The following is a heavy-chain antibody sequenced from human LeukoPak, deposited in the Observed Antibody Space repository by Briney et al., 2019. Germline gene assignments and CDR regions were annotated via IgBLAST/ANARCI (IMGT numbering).Heavy chain of an antibody. V-gene: IGHV4-61*01. CDR2: IYYSGST. CDR3: ATRIILYGSGSYQVSWFDP. CDR1: GGSVSSGSYY. Sequence: PSETLSLTCTVSGGSVSSGSYYWSWIRQPPGKGLEWIGYIYYSGSTNYNPSLKSRVTISVDTSKNQFSLKLSSVTAAGTAVYYCATRIILYGSGSYQVSWFDPWGQGTLVTVSS. D-gene: IGHD3-10*01. J-gene: IGHJ5*02.